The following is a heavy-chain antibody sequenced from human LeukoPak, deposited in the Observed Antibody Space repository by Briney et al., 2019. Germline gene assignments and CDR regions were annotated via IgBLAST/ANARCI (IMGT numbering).Heavy chain of an antibody. CDR1: GFTFSSYW. CDR2: IKQDGSEK. CDR3: ARSHIVVVPAAIYDAFDI. Sequence: PGGSLRLSCAASGFTFSSYWMSWVRQAPGKGLDWVANIKQDGSEKYYVDSVKGRFTISRDNAKNSLYLQMNSLRAEDTAVYYCARSHIVVVPAAIYDAFDIWGQGTMVTVSS. V-gene: IGHV3-7*01. D-gene: IGHD2-2*01. J-gene: IGHJ3*02.